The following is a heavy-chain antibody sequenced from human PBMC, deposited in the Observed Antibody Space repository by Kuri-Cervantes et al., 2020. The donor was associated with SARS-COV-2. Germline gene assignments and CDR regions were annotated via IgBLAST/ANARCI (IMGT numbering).Heavy chain of an antibody. CDR2: ISYDGSNK. CDR1: GFTFGSYG. CDR3: ARDLGRGYDYGMDV. V-gene: IGHV3-30*03. J-gene: IGHJ6*02. D-gene: IGHD3-16*01. Sequence: GESLKISCAASGFTFGSYGMHWVRQAPGKGLEWVAVISYDGSNKYYADSVKGRFTISRDNAKNSLYLQMNSLRAEDTAVYYCARDLGRGYDYGMDVWGQGTTVTVSS.